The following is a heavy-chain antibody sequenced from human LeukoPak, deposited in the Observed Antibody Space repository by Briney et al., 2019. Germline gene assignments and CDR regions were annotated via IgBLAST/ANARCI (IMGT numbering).Heavy chain of an antibody. D-gene: IGHD1-26*01. CDR2: INHSGST. V-gene: IGHV4-34*01. Sequence: SETLSLTCAVYGGSFSGYYWSWIRQPPGKGLEWIGEINHSGSTNYNPSLKGRVTISVDTSKNQFSLKLSSVTAADTAVYYCARSRFGSGSYYDAFDIWGQGTMVTVSS. J-gene: IGHJ3*02. CDR3: ARSRFGSGSYYDAFDI. CDR1: GGSFSGYY.